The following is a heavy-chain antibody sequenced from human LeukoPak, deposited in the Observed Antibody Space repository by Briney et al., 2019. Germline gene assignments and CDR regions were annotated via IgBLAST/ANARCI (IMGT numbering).Heavy chain of an antibody. D-gene: IGHD2-15*01. CDR3: ARGGIRYCSGGSYYYYYYMDV. V-gene: IGHV1-18*01. J-gene: IGHJ6*03. Sequence: ASVKVSCKASGYTFTSYGISWVRQAPGQGLEWMGWTSAYNGNTNYAQKPQGRATMKTDTSTSKAYMELRSLRSDDTAVYYCARGGIRYCSGGSYYYYYYMDVWGEGTTVTVSS. CDR2: TSAYNGNT. CDR1: GYTFTSYG.